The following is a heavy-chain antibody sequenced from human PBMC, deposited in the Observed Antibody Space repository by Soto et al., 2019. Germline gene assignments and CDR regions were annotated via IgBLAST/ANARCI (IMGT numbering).Heavy chain of an antibody. CDR1: GGSISSSNW. J-gene: IGHJ4*02. Sequence: SETLSLTCAVSGGSISSSNWWSWVRQPPGKGLEWIGEIYRSGTTNYNPSLKSRVTISLDKSNNQFSLKLSSVTAADTAVYYCARLRACENHFDYWGQGTLVTVSS. CDR3: ARLRACENHFDY. D-gene: IGHD2-21*01. CDR2: IYRSGTT. V-gene: IGHV4-4*02.